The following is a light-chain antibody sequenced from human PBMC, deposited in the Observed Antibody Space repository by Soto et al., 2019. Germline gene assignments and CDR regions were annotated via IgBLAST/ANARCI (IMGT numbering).Light chain of an antibody. V-gene: IGLV2-14*01. Sequence: QSALTQPASVSGSPGQSITISCTGTSSDVGGYNYVSWYQQHPGKAPKLMIYEVTNRPSGVSNRFSGSKSGNTASLTISGLQADDEAHYYCSSYTSSITYVFGTGTKLTVL. CDR3: SSYTSSITYV. CDR2: EVT. CDR1: SSDVGGYNY. J-gene: IGLJ1*01.